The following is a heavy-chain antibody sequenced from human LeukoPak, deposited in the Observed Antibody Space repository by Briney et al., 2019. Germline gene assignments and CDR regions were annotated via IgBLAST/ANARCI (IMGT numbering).Heavy chain of an antibody. J-gene: IGHJ4*02. D-gene: IGHD2-2*01. CDR2: INHSGST. CDR3: AREGYCSSTSCYGYGYYFDY. Sequence: SETLSLTCAVSGGSFSGYYWSWIRQPPGKGLEWIGEINHSGSTNYTPSLKSRVTISVDTSKNQFSLKLSSVTAADTAVYYCAREGYCSSTSCYGYGYYFDYWGQGTLVTVSS. CDR1: GGSFSGYY. V-gene: IGHV4-34*01.